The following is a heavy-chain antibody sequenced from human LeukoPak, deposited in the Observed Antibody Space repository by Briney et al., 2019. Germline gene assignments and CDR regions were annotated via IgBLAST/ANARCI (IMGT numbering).Heavy chain of an antibody. CDR2: ISGSGGST. D-gene: IGHD1-26*01. J-gene: IGHJ4*02. CDR3: AKYYYAYYGTFDY. Sequence: PGGSLRLSCAASAFTFSSYAMSWVRQAPGKGLEWVSAISGSGGSTYYVDSVKGRFTISRDNSKNTLYLQMNSLRAEDTAVYYCAKYYYAYYGTFDYWGQGNLVTVSS. CDR1: AFTFSSYA. V-gene: IGHV3-23*01.